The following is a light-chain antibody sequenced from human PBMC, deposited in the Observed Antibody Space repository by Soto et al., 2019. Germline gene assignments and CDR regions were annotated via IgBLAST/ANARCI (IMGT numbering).Light chain of an antibody. CDR3: QQYNSYSWT. V-gene: IGKV1-5*03. Sequence: DIQMTQSPSTLSASVGDRVTISCRASQSVSIWLAWYQQKPGRAPKLLIYKSSILESGVPSRFSGSGSGTEFTLTISSLQPDDFATYYCQQYNSYSWTFGQGTKVDIK. CDR2: KSS. J-gene: IGKJ1*01. CDR1: QSVSIW.